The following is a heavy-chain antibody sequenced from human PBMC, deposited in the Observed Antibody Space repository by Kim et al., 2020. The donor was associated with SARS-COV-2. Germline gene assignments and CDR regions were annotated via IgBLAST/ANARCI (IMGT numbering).Heavy chain of an antibody. CDR2: IWYDGSNK. CDR3: ARGVYGSGSYYIPYIDY. V-gene: IGHV3-33*01. CDR1: GFTFSSYG. Sequence: GGSLRLSCAASGFTFSSYGMHWVRQAPGKGLEWVAVIWYDGSNKYYADSVKGRFTISRDNSKNTLYLQMNSLRAEDTAVYYCARGVYGSGSYYIPYIDYWGQGTLVTVSS. J-gene: IGHJ4*02. D-gene: IGHD3-10*01.